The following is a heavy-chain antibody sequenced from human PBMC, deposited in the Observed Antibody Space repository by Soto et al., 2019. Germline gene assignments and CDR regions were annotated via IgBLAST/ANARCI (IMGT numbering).Heavy chain of an antibody. V-gene: IGHV3-23*01. D-gene: IGHD1-7*01. J-gene: IGHJ3*01. CDR3: ARRARTATTNWGAFDV. Sequence: EVQLLESGGGLVQPGGPLEPSCAASGLPLNTYFLTWVGRAQGKGLEWVSTISYSADKTHYADSVKGRFTISRDNSRDTLFLQMNSLRADDAAVYYCARRARTATTNWGAFDVWGQGTMVTVSS. CDR1: GLPLNTYF. CDR2: ISYSADKT.